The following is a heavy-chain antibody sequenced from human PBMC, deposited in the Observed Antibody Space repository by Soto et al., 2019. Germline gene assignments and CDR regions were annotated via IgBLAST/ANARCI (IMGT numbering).Heavy chain of an antibody. CDR3: ARGWTFSECRSSPGREA. Sequence: ESLKISCKGSGYDFTSYWIGWVRQIPGKGLEWMGIIYPVDSDTRYSPSFQGQVTISADKSISTAYLQWSSLKASDAAMYYCARGWTFSECRSSPGREAWGHGT. CDR2: IYPVDSDT. J-gene: IGHJ6*02. V-gene: IGHV5-51*01. CDR1: GYDFTSYW. D-gene: IGHD6-6*01.